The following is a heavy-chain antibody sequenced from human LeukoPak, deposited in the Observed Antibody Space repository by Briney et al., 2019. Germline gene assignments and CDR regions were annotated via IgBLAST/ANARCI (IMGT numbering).Heavy chain of an antibody. J-gene: IGHJ6*02. CDR3: AKGRVGANGYYYYGMDV. V-gene: IGHV3-30*18. CDR1: GFTFSSFS. CDR2: ISYDGSNK. D-gene: IGHD1-26*01. Sequence: SGGSLRLSCAATGFTFSSFSMHWVRQAPGKGLECVAVISYDGSNKYYADSVKGRFTISRDNSKNTLYLQMNSLRTEDTAVYYCAKGRVGANGYYYYGMDVWGQGTTVTVSS.